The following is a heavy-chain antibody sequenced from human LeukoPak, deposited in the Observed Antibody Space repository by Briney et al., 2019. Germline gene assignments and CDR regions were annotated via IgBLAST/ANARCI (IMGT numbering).Heavy chain of an antibody. V-gene: IGHV3-73*01. CDR1: GFTLSGSA. CDR2: IRSKANSYAT. J-gene: IGHJ4*02. Sequence: PGGSLKLSCAASGFTLSGSAMHWVRQASGKGLEWVGRIRSKANSYATAYAASVKGRFTISRDDSKNTAYLQMNSLKTEDTAVYYCAKREPSGKYFDYWGKGTLVTVSS. D-gene: IGHD1-26*01. CDR3: AKREPSGKYFDY.